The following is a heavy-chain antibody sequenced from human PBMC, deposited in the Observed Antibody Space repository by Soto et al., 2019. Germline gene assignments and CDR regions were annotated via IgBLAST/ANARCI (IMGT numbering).Heavy chain of an antibody. D-gene: IGHD6-25*01. CDR2: IWYDGSNK. J-gene: IGHJ4*02. CDR1: GFTFSSFG. CDR3: ERVDYSSKAATGFDY. V-gene: IGHV3-33*01. Sequence: GGSLRLSCAASGFTFSSFGMHWVRQAPGKGLEWVALIWYDGSNKYYADSVKGRFTISRDNSKNTLYLQMDSLRAEDTAMYYCERVDYSSKAATGFDYWGQGALVTVSS.